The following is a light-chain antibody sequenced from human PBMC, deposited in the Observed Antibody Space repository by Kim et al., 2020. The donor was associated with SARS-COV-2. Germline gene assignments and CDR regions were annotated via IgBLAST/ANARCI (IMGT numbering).Light chain of an antibody. CDR3: QAWDSNTAV. CDR1: ILGIKY. J-gene: IGLJ2*01. Sequence: SYELTQPPSVSVSPGQTASITCSGEILGIKYVSWYQQKPGQSPVLVIFQDIKRPSGIPERFSGSNSGNTATLTISGTQGMDEADYYCQAWDSNTAVFGGGTKLTVL. CDR2: QDI. V-gene: IGLV3-1*01.